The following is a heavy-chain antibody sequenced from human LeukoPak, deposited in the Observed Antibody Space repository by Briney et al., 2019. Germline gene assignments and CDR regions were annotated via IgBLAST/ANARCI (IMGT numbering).Heavy chain of an antibody. V-gene: IGHV1-69*04. J-gene: IGHJ4*02. CDR3: ATAASSGWSYDY. CDR2: IIPILGIA. D-gene: IGHD6-19*01. CDR1: GGTFSSYA. Sequence: GASVKVSCKASGGTFSSYAISWVRQAPGQGLEWMGRIIPILGIANYAQKFQGRVTITADKSTSTAYMELSSLRSEDTAVYYCATAASSGWSYDYWGQGTLVTVSS.